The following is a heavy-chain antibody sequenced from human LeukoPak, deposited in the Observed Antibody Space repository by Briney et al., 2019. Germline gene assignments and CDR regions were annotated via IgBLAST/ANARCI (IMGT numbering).Heavy chain of an antibody. J-gene: IGHJ3*02. D-gene: IGHD1-7*01. Sequence: ASMQVSCRASGYTFSRYGITWVRQAPGQGLEWMGWITSYYDNTNFAQNFQARVTMTTDTSTNTAYMELRSLRSDDTAVYYCARQSFIAGDNWNYVLNGDDALDIWGQGTMVTVSS. CDR3: ARQSFIAGDNWNYVLNGDDALDI. CDR2: ITSYYDNT. CDR1: GYTFSRYG. V-gene: IGHV1-18*01.